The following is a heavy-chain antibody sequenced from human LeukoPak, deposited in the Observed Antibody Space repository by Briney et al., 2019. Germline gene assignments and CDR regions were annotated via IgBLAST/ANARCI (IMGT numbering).Heavy chain of an antibody. CDR3: ARDSWWLRFPSDDYYYMDV. Sequence: PGGSLRLSCAASGFTFSSHWMNWVRQAPGKGLEWVANTKEDGSEKYYVDSVKGRFIISRDNAKKSLYLQMNSLRAEDTAVYYCARDSWWLRFPSDDYYYMDVWGKGTTVTVSS. J-gene: IGHJ6*03. D-gene: IGHD5-12*01. CDR2: TKEDGSEK. V-gene: IGHV3-7*01. CDR1: GFTFSSHW.